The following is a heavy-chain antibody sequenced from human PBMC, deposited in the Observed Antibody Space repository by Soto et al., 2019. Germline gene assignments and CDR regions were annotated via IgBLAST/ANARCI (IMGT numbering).Heavy chain of an antibody. V-gene: IGHV4-34*01. J-gene: IGHJ4*02. CDR3: ARGGGNIGC. CDR1: GGSFSGYY. Sequence: QVQLQQWGAGLLKPSETLSLTCAVYGGSFSGYYWSWIRQPPWKGLEWIGEINHSGSTNYNPSLKSRVTISVDTSKNQCSLKMSSVTAADAAVYYCARGGGNIGCWGQGTLVTVSS. D-gene: IGHD3-16*01. CDR2: INHSGST.